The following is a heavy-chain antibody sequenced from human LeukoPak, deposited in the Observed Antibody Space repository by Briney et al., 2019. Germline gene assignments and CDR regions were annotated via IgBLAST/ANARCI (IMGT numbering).Heavy chain of an antibody. CDR1: GGPISSYY. Sequence: MPSGTLSLTCTVSGGPISSYYWSWIRQPAGKGLEWIGRIYTSGSTNYNPSLKSRVTMSVDTSKNQFSLKLSSVTAADTAVYYCAREEQLVRGSYHYYYYMDVWGKGTTVTVSS. J-gene: IGHJ6*03. CDR2: IYTSGST. CDR3: AREEQLVRGSYHYYYYMDV. D-gene: IGHD6-13*01. V-gene: IGHV4-4*07.